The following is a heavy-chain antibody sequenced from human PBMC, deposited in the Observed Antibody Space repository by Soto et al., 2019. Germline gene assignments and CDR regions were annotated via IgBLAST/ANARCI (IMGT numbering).Heavy chain of an antibody. Sequence: ASVKVSCKASGFTFTGYYIHWVRQAPGQGLEWMGWIRSNDGDPKYSQKFQDRVTMIRDTSMNTVYMQLSRLRSDDTAVYYCARDERSYGEPPFDYWGQGTLVTVSS. CDR2: IRSNDGDP. J-gene: IGHJ4*02. D-gene: IGHD3-16*01. CDR1: GFTFTGYY. CDR3: ARDERSYGEPPFDY. V-gene: IGHV1-2*02.